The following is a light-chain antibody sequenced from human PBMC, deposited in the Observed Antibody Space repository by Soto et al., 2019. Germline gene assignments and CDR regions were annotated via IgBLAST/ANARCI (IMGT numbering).Light chain of an antibody. CDR3: SSYTSSLYV. J-gene: IGLJ1*01. Sequence: QSVLTQPASVSGSPGQSITISCTGTSSDVGGYNYVSWYQQHPGKAPKLMIYDVSNRPSGVSNRFSGSKSGNTASLTISGLQAEDEADYYCSSYTSSLYVXGTGTKVTVL. CDR2: DVS. V-gene: IGLV2-14*01. CDR1: SSDVGGYNY.